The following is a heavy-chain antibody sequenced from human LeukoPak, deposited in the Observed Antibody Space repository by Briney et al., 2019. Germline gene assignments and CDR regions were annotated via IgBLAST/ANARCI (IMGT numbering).Heavy chain of an antibody. CDR3: ARDSTGDEGPGLTYFDY. D-gene: IGHD7-27*01. V-gene: IGHV4-31*03. Sequence: SETLSLTCTVSGGSISSGGYYWSWIRQHPGKGLEWIGYIYYSGSTYYNPSLKSRVTMSVDTSKNQFSLKLSSVTAADTAVYYCARDSTGDEGPGLTYFDYWGQGTLVTVSS. CDR2: IYYSGST. J-gene: IGHJ4*02. CDR1: GGSISSGGYY.